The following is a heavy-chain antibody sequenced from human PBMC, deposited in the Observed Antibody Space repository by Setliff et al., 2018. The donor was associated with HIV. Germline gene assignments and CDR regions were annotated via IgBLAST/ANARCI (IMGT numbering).Heavy chain of an antibody. Sequence: LRLSCVASGFSFRSYAMTWVRQAPGKGLEWVSVITGSGGTIYQTDSVRGRFTVSRDNSKNTLYLQMNNLRVEDTAVYYCAKDPNGDYVGAFDSWGPGTMVTVS. J-gene: IGHJ3*01. V-gene: IGHV3-23*01. D-gene: IGHD4-17*01. CDR1: GFSFRSYA. CDR2: ITGSGGTI. CDR3: AKDPNGDYVGAFDS.